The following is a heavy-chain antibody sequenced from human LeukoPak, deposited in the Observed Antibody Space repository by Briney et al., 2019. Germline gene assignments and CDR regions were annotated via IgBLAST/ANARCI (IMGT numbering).Heavy chain of an antibody. CDR2: IIPIFGTA. J-gene: IGHJ6*02. Sequence: SVKVSCKASGGTFISYAISWVRQAPGQELEWMGGIIPIFGTANYAQKFQGRVTITADESTSTAYMELSSLRSEDTAVYYCATTSDTRVRVRFLEWLLPNASYYYYGMDVWGQGTTVTVSS. CDR3: ATTSDTRVRVRFLEWLLPNASYYYYGMDV. D-gene: IGHD3-3*01. CDR1: GGTFISYA. V-gene: IGHV1-69*13.